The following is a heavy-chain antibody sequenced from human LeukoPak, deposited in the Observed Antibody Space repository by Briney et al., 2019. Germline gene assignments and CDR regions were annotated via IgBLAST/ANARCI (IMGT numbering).Heavy chain of an antibody. Sequence: SQTLSLTCTVSGGSISSGDYYWSWIRQPPGKGLEWIGYIYYSGSTYYNPSLKSRVTIPVDTSNNQFSLKLSSVTAADTAVYYCAREGDGYCSSTSCYTASLDYWGQGTLVTVSS. CDR3: AREGDGYCSSTSCYTASLDY. D-gene: IGHD2-2*01. V-gene: IGHV4-30-4*01. CDR2: IYYSGST. CDR1: GGSISSGDYY. J-gene: IGHJ4*02.